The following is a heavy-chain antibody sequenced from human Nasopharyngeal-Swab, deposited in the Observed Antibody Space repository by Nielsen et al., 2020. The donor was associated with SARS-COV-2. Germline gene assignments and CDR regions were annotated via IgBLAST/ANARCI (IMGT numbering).Heavy chain of an antibody. Sequence: GSLRLSCTVSGASISLDNWLTWVRQSPGKGLEWIGEIHHSGRTKSNPSLKSRVALSVDKSNNQFSLRLSSVAAADTAVYYCARDFPQILSGYISDALDIWGPGTMVTVSS. D-gene: IGHD3-9*01. J-gene: IGHJ3*02. V-gene: IGHV4-4*02. CDR2: IHHSGRT. CDR3: ARDFPQILSGYISDALDI. CDR1: GASISLDNW.